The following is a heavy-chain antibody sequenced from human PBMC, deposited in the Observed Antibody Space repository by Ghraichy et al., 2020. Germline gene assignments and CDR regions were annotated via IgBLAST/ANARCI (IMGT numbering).Heavy chain of an antibody. CDR2: IYTSGST. Sequence: SQTLSLTCTVSGGSISSYYWSWIRQPAGKGLEWIGRIYTSGSTNYNPSLKSRVTMSVDTSKNQFSLKLSSVTAADTAVYYCARDQYPNWYFDLWGRGTLVTVSS. D-gene: IGHD2-2*01. V-gene: IGHV4-4*07. J-gene: IGHJ2*01. CDR1: GGSISSYY. CDR3: ARDQYPNWYFDL.